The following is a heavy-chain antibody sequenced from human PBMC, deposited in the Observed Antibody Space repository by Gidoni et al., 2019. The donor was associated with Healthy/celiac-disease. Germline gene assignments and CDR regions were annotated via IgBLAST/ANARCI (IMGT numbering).Heavy chain of an antibody. CDR1: GYTFTGYY. CDR3: ARDLFVVVTATSCYYGMDV. J-gene: IGHJ6*02. D-gene: IGHD2-21*02. V-gene: IGHV1-2*02. CDR2: INPNSGGT. Sequence: QVQLVQSGAEVKKPGASVKVSCTASGYTFTGYYMHWVRQAPGQGLEWMGWINPNSGGTNYAQKFQGRVTMTRDTSISTAYMELSRLRSDDTAVYYCARDLFVVVTATSCYYGMDVWGQGTTVTVSS.